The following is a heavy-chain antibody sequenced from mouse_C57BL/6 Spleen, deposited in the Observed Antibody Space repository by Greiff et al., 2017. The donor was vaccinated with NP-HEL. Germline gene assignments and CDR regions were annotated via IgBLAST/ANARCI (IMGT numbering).Heavy chain of an antibody. D-gene: IGHD2-1*01. V-gene: IGHV1-50*01. Sequence: VQLQQSGAELVKPGASVKLSCKASGYTFTSYWMQWVKQRPGQGLEWIGEIDPSDSYTNYNQKFKGKATLTVDTSSSTAYMQLSSLTSEDSAVYYCARLTTSYFDYWGQGTTLTVSS. CDR1: GYTFTSYW. CDR3: ARLTTSYFDY. CDR2: IDPSDSYT. J-gene: IGHJ2*01.